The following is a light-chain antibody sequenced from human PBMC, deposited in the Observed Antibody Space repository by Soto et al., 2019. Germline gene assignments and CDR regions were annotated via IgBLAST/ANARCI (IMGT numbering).Light chain of an antibody. Sequence: DIQMTQSPSTLSASVGDRVTITCRASQSISSWLAWYQHKPGKAPKLLIYKATSLESGVPSRFNGSGSGTEFTLTISSLQPDDFATYYCQQYKSSSQTFGQGTKVEIK. CDR3: QQYKSSSQT. CDR1: QSISSW. J-gene: IGKJ1*01. CDR2: KAT. V-gene: IGKV1-5*03.